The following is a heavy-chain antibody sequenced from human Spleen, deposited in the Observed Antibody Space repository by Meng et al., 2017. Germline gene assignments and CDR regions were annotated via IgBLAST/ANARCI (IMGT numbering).Heavy chain of an antibody. Sequence: GESLKISCVASGFTFYNYAMHWVRQAPGKGLEWVAVISYDGSNKYYADSVKGRFTISRDNSKNTLYLQMNSLRAEDTAVYYCARVGSGWYYWGQGTLVTVSS. CDR1: GFTFYNYA. CDR2: ISYDGSNK. D-gene: IGHD6-19*01. J-gene: IGHJ4*02. V-gene: IGHV3-30*04. CDR3: ARVGSGWYY.